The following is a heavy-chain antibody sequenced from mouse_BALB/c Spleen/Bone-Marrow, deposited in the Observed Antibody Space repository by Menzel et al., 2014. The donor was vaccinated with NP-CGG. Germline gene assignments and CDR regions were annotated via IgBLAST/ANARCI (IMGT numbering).Heavy chain of an antibody. CDR1: GYAFSSSW. D-gene: IGHD2-1*01. CDR3: ARRGGNPSFDY. V-gene: IGHV1-82*01. Sequence: QVQLKQSGPELVKPGASVKISCKASGYAFSSSWMNWVKQRLGQGLEWIGRIYPGDGDTNYNGKFKGKATLTADKSSSTAYMQRSSLTSVDSAVYFCARRGGNPSFDYWGQGTTLTVSS. CDR2: IYPGDGDT. J-gene: IGHJ2*01.